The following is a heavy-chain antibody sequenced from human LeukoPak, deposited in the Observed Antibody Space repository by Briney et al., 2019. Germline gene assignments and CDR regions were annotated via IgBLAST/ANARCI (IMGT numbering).Heavy chain of an antibody. CDR1: GGSVSNSSHY. CDR2: VYHSGST. CDR3: ARDYCSSTSCYFDY. J-gene: IGHJ4*02. Sequence: SETLSLTCTVSGGSVSNSSHYWSWIRQPPGKGLEWVGYVYHSGSTDYNPSLKSRVTISVDRSKNQFSLKLNSVTAADSAVYYCARDYCSSTSCYFDYWGQGTLVTVSS. D-gene: IGHD2-2*01. V-gene: IGHV4-61*01.